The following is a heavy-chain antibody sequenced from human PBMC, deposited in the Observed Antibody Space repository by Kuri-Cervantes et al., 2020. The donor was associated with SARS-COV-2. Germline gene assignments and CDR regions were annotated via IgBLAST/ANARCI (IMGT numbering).Heavy chain of an antibody. D-gene: IGHD2-2*01. Sequence: GESLKISCAASGFTFSSYWMNWVRQAPGKGLEWVGNIEEDGSEKNYVDSVKGRFTISRDNAKNSLYLRMNSLRAEDTAVYYCARDTWRSPAAITGSIDPWGQGTLVTVSS. J-gene: IGHJ5*02. CDR2: IEEDGSEK. V-gene: IGHV3-7*03. CDR3: ARDTWRSPAAITGSIDP. CDR1: GFTFSSYW.